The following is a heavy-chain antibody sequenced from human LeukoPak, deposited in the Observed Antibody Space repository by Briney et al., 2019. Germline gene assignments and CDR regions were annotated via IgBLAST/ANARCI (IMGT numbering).Heavy chain of an antibody. CDR3: ARERWHCRGNYCYSVYYYGLDV. CDR1: AFPFTNYA. Sequence: ASVTVSCKASAFPFTNYAFHWVRQAPGQRLEWLGWINAGNDDTKYSQKFQGRVTITRDTSANTAYMELSSLTSDDTAVYYCARERWHCRGNYCYSVYYYGLDVWGQGTTVTVSS. CDR2: INAGNDDT. J-gene: IGHJ6*02. V-gene: IGHV1-3*01. D-gene: IGHD2-21*01.